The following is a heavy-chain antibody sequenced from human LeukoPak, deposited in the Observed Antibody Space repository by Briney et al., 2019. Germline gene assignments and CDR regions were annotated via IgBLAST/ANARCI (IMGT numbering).Heavy chain of an antibody. Sequence: GGSLRLSCAASGFTFSSYWMSWVRQAPGKGLEWVANIKQDGSEKYYVDSVKGRFTISRDNAKNSLYLQMNSLRAEDTAVYYCARVKSGYANYYFDYWGQGTLVTVSS. CDR2: IKQDGSEK. CDR3: ARVKSGYANYYFDY. D-gene: IGHD5-12*01. V-gene: IGHV3-7*01. J-gene: IGHJ4*02. CDR1: GFTFSSYW.